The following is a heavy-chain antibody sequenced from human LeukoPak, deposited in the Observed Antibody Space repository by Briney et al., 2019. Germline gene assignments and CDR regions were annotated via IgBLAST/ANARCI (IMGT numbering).Heavy chain of an antibody. D-gene: IGHD3-16*02. V-gene: IGHV3-7*01. CDR1: GFTFSSYS. J-gene: IGHJ4*02. Sequence: GGSLRLSCAASGFTFSSYSMNWVRQAPGKGLQWVANLNPDGSKTWYADSVKGRFTISRDNRKNSVFLQMDSLRAEDTAVYYCARDYPYDYWGQGSRVTVSS. CDR3: ARDYPYDY. CDR2: LNPDGSKT.